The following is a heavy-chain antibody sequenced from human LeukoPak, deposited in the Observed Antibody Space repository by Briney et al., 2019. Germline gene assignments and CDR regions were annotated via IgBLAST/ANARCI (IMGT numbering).Heavy chain of an antibody. V-gene: IGHV4-34*01. CDR1: GGSFSGYY. CDR2: INHSGST. CDR3: ARDGQQAGVGFFDY. J-gene: IGHJ4*02. Sequence: TSETLSLTCAVYGGSFSGYYWSWIRQPPGKGLEWIGEINHSGSTNYNPSLKSRVTISVDTSKNQFSLKLSSVTAADTAVYYCARDGQQAGVGFFDYWGQGTLVTVSS. D-gene: IGHD3-10*01.